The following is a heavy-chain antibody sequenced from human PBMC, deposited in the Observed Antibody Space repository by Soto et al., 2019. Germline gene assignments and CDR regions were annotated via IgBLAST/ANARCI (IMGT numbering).Heavy chain of an antibody. D-gene: IGHD3-22*01. CDR2: ISGSGGNT. J-gene: IGHJ5*02. Sequence: EVQLLESGGGLVQPGGSLRLSCAASGFTFSSYVMSWVRQAPGKGLEWVSAISGSGGNTYYADSVKGRFTISSDNSKNTLLLQMNRVIGEDTALYFCANEMGDYYDSSGSWFDPWGQGTLVTVSS. V-gene: IGHV3-23*01. CDR1: GFTFSSYV. CDR3: ANEMGDYYDSSGSWFDP.